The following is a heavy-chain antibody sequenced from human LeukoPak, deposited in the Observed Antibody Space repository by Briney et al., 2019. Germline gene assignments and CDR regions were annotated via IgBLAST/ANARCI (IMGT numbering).Heavy chain of an antibody. J-gene: IGHJ4*01. Sequence: ASVRVSCKASGYTFNDYDINRVRQAAGQGLEWMGWMNPKSGNTGYARKFQGRVTMTRDTSITTAYMELSSLRSDDTAIYFCARVSGRNCDGDCLFAPADYTGPGNLVTVSS. CDR1: GYTFNDYD. V-gene: IGHV1-8*01. D-gene: IGHD2-21*02. CDR3: ARVSGRNCDGDCLFAPADY. CDR2: MNPKSGNT.